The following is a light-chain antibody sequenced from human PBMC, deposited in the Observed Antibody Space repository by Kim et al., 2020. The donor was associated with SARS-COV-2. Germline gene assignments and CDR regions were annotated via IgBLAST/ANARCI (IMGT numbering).Light chain of an antibody. J-gene: IGKJ2*01. CDR3: QQYGSSPMYT. CDR2: GAS. V-gene: IGKV3-20*01. Sequence: SPGERATLSCGASRSVSSSYLAWYQQKPGQAPRLLICGASSRATGIPDRFSGSGSGTDFTLTISRLEPEDFAVYYCQQYGSSPMYTFGQGTKLEI. CDR1: RSVSSSY.